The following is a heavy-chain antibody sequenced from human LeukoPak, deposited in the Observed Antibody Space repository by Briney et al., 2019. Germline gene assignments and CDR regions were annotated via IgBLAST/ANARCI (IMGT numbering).Heavy chain of an antibody. Sequence: ASVRVSCKTSGYIFSSSAMNWVRQAPGQGLEWMGWINTNTGNPTYAQGFTGRFVFSLDTSVSTAYLQISSLKAEDTAVYYCARDFGVGAVAGTLKGYYYYYMDVWGKGTTVTVSS. CDR3: ARDFGVGAVAGTLKGYYYYYMDV. J-gene: IGHJ6*03. V-gene: IGHV7-4-1*02. D-gene: IGHD6-19*01. CDR1: GYIFSSSA. CDR2: INTNTGNP.